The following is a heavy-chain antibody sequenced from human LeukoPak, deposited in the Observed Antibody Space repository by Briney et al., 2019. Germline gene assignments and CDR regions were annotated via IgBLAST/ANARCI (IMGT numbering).Heavy chain of an antibody. D-gene: IGHD6-6*01. V-gene: IGHV3-30-3*01. CDR1: GFTFSSYA. J-gene: IGHJ4*02. CDR2: ISYDGSNK. CDR3: ARSSSSVIDY. Sequence: TGGSLRLSCAASGFTFSSYAMHWVRQAPGKGLEWVAVISYDGSNKYYADSVKGRFTISRDNAKNSLYLQMNSLRAEDTAVYYCARSSSSVIDYWGQGTLVTVSS.